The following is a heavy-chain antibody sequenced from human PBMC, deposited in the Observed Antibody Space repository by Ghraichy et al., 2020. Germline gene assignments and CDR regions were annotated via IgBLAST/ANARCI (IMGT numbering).Heavy chain of an antibody. CDR2: IYYSGST. Sequence: SETLSLTCTVSGGSISSYYWSWIRQPPGKGLEWIGYIYYSGSTNYNPSLKSRVTISVDTSKNQFSLKLSSVTAADTAVYYCARARGSGNPFDYWGQGTLVTVSS. V-gene: IGHV4-59*01. CDR1: GGSISSYY. D-gene: IGHD3-10*01. J-gene: IGHJ4*02. CDR3: ARARGSGNPFDY.